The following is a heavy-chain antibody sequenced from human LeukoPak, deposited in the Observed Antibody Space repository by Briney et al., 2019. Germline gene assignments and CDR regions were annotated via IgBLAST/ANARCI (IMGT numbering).Heavy chain of an antibody. CDR2: IKQDGSGK. Sequence: GGSLRLSCAASGFTFSSYWMHWVRQAPGKGLEWVANIKQDGSGKYYVDSVKGRFTISRDNARNSLYLQMNSLRAEDKAVYYCARQFAMNFDYWGQGTLVTVSS. CDR1: GFTFSSYW. CDR3: ARQFAMNFDY. D-gene: IGHD5-24*01. V-gene: IGHV3-7*01. J-gene: IGHJ4*02.